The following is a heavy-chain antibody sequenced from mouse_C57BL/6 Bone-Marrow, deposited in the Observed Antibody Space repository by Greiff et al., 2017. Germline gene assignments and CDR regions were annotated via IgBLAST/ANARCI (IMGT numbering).Heavy chain of an antibody. V-gene: IGHV3-6*01. J-gene: IGHJ4*01. CDR3: AREAVVARYAMDY. CDR1: GYSITSGYY. D-gene: IGHD1-1*01. CDR2: ISYDGSN. Sequence: LQESGPGLVKPSQSLSLTCSVTGYSITSGYYWNWIRQFPGNKLEWMGYISYDGSNNYNPSLKNRISITRDPSKNQFFLKLNSVTTEDTATYYCAREAVVARYAMDYWGQVTSVTVSS.